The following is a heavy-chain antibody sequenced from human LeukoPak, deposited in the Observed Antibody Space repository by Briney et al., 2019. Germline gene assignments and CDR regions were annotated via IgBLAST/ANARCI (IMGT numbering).Heavy chain of an antibody. V-gene: IGHV4-31*03. J-gene: IGHJ4*02. CDR2: IYYSGST. Sequence: PSETLSLTCTVSGGSISSGGYYWSWVRQHPGKGLEWLGYIYYSGSTYYNPSLKSRVTISVDTSKNQFSLKLSSVTAADTAVYYCGRGVVVAATTYFDYWGQGTLVTVSS. D-gene: IGHD2-15*01. CDR3: GRGVVVAATTYFDY. CDR1: GGSISSGGYY.